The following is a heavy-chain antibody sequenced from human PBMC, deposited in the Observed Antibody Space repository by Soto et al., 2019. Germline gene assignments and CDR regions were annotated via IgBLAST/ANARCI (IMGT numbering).Heavy chain of an antibody. CDR2: IYSSGYP. CDR3: AGADFWSGYSVNWYHP. J-gene: IGHJ5*02. D-gene: IGHD3-3*01. Sequence: SQTLSLTCTVSNGSISSYYWNLIRQPPGKGLEWIGYIYSSGYPNYNASLKTRVTTSVDTSKNQFSLKLSSVTAADTAVYYCAGADFWSGYSVNWYHPWGQGTL. CDR1: NGSISSYY. V-gene: IGHV4-59*12.